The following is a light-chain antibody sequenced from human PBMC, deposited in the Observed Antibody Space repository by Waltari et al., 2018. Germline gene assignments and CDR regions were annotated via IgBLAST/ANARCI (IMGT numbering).Light chain of an antibody. V-gene: IGKV3-11*01. J-gene: IGKJ4*01. Sequence: EIVLTQSPATLSLSPGERATLSCRASRTISTYLAWYQQKPGQAPRLLIYDASNRATGIPARFSGSGSGTDFTLTISSLEPEDFGVYYCQQYNNWPLTFGGGTKVEIK. CDR2: DAS. CDR3: QQYNNWPLT. CDR1: RTISTY.